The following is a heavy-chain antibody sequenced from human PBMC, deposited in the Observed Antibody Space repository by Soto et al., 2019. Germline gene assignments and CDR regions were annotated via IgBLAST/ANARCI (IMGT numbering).Heavy chain of an antibody. CDR2: VYYGGST. CDR1: GGSISSSSYY. D-gene: IGHD3-22*01. Sequence: PSETLSLTCTVSGGSISSSSYYWGWIRQPPGKGLEWIGNVYYGGSTYYNPSLKSRVTISVETSKSQFSLKLSSVTAADTAVYYCAGGDYYHSSGYYFYYYTMDVWGHGTTVTVS. V-gene: IGHV4-39*01. J-gene: IGHJ6*02. CDR3: AGGDYYHSSGYYFYYYTMDV.